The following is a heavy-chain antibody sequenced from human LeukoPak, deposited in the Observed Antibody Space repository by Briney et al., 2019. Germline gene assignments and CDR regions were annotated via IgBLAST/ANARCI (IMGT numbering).Heavy chain of an antibody. Sequence: GSSVKVSCKASGGTFSSYAISWVRQAPGQGLEWVGGIIPIFGTANYAQKFQGRVTITADESTSTAYMELSSLRSEDTAVYYCASSRGTTVGLFDPWGQGTLVTVSS. J-gene: IGHJ5*02. CDR3: ASSRGTTVGLFDP. CDR2: IIPIFGTA. CDR1: GGTFSSYA. V-gene: IGHV1-69*01. D-gene: IGHD4-23*01.